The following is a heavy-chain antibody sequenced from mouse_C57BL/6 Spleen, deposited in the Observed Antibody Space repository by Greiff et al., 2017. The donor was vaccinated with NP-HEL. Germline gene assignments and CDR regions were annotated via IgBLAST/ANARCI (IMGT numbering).Heavy chain of an antibody. CDR2: IYPRDGST. J-gene: IGHJ4*01. V-gene: IGHV1-78*01. CDR1: GYTFTDHT. CDR3: ARFSMVTRDAMDY. D-gene: IGHD2-2*01. Sequence: VKLQESDAELVKPGASVKISCKVSGYTFTDHTIHWMKQRPEQGLEWIGYIYPRDGSTKYNEKFKGKATLTADKSSSTAYMQLNSLTSEDSAVYFCARFSMVTRDAMDYWGQGTSVTVSS.